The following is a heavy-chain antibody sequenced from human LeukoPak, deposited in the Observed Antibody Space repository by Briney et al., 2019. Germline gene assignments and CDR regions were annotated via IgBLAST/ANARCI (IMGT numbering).Heavy chain of an antibody. J-gene: IGHJ4*02. CDR1: GYTFTSYG. D-gene: IGHD3-10*01. CDR3: ARVTPSGVLLWFGELSKIPYYFDY. V-gene: IGHV1-18*01. Sequence: ASVKVSCKASGYTFTSYGISWVRQAPGQGLEWMGWISAYNGNTNYAQKLQGRVTMTTDTSTGTAYMELRSLRSDDTAVYYCARVTPSGVLLWFGELSKIPYYFDYWGQGTLVTVSS. CDR2: ISAYNGNT.